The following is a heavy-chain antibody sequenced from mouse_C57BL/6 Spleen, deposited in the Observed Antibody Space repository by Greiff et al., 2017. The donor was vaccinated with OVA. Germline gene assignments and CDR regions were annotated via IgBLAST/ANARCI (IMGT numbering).Heavy chain of an antibody. D-gene: IGHD2-10*01. J-gene: IGHJ4*01. CDR1: GYTFTSYW. CDR2: IDPSDSYT. Sequence: QVQLQQPGAELVKPGASVKLSCKASGYTFTSYWMQWVKQRPGQGLEWIGEIDPSDSYTNYNQKFKGKATLTVDTSSSPAYMQLSSLTSEDSAVYYCARSRLLSHMDYWGQGTSVTVSS. CDR3: ARSRLLSHMDY. V-gene: IGHV1-50*01.